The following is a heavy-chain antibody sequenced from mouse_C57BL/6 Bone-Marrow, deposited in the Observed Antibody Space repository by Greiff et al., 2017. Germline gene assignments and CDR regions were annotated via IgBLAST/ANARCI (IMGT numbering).Heavy chain of an antibody. V-gene: IGHV1-39*01. Sequence: EVQLQQSGPELVKPGASVKISCKASGYSFTDYNMNWVKQSNGKSLEWIGVINPNYGTTSYNQKFKGKATLTVDKSSSTAYMQNNSLTSEETAVYYCGRNGRSYEWDCDEWGTGTKVTVSS. CDR1: GYSFTDYN. J-gene: IGHJ1*03. CDR3: GRNGRSYEWDCDE. CDR2: INPNYGTT. D-gene: IGHD1-1*01.